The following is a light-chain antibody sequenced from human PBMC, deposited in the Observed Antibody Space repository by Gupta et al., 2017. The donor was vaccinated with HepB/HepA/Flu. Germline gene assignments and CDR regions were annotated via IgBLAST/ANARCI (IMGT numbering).Light chain of an antibody. CDR3: QSYDSSLRGV. Sequence: QSVLTQPPPVSGAPGQRVTISCTGSSSNIGAGYDVHWYQQQPGTAPKLLIYGNSNRPAGVPDRFSGSKSGTAASLAITGLQAEEEADYYCQSYDSSLRGVFGGGTKLTVL. J-gene: IGLJ2*01. CDR2: GNS. CDR1: SSNIGAGYD. V-gene: IGLV1-40*01.